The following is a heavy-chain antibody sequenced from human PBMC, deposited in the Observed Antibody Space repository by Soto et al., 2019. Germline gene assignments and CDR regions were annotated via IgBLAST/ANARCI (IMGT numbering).Heavy chain of an antibody. CDR1: GGSISSYY. D-gene: IGHD4-17*01. V-gene: IGHV4-59*08. CDR2: IYYSGST. CDR3: ARRPKGVTTYYFDY. J-gene: IGHJ4*02. Sequence: SETLSLTCTVSGGSISSYYWSWIRQPPGKGLEWIGYIYYSGSTNYNPSLKSRVTISVDTSKNQFSLKLSSVTAADTAVYYCARRPKGVTTYYFDYWGQGTLVTVSS.